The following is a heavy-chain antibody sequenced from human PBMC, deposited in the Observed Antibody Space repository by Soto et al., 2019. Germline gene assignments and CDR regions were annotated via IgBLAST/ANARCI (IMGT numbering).Heavy chain of an antibody. D-gene: IGHD6-6*01. CDR3: ARHVRDSSSLRGRYYFDY. CDR2: IYYNGDT. V-gene: IGHV4-39*01. J-gene: IGHJ4*02. Sequence: QLRLQESGPGLVKPSETLSLTCTVSGAAISSDGFYWGWIRQPPGKGLECIASIYYNGDTFHNPSLKSRVTMSVDTSKNPFSLNLRSVTAAYTAVYYCARHVRDSSSLRGRYYFDYWGQGTLVTVSS. CDR1: GAAISSDGFY.